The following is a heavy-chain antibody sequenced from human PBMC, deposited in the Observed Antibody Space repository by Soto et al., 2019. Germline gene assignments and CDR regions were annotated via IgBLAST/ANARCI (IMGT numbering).Heavy chain of an antibody. CDR2: INHSGST. D-gene: IGHD1-7*01. J-gene: IGHJ5*02. Sequence: VQLQQWGAGLLKPSETLSLTCAVYGGSFSGYYWSWIRQPPGKGLEWIGEINHSGSTNYTPSPKSRVTISVDTYKNQFSLKLSSVTAADTAVYYCARGHNWNYHNWFDPWGQGTLVTVSS. V-gene: IGHV4-34*01. CDR1: GGSFSGYY. CDR3: ARGHNWNYHNWFDP.